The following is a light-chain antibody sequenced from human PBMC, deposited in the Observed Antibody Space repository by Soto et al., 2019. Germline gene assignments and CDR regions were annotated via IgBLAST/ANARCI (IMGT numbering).Light chain of an antibody. J-gene: IGKJ5*01. V-gene: IGKV3-20*01. CDR2: GTS. CDR1: LSIPRTY. Sequence: IVMSQSPDSLAVSLRERATISCSTSLSIPRTYLAWYQHKPGQPPRLLIYGTSNSATGGPDRCCGGRSWGNFALTISRLEPEDFAMYYCHQYGSSHPVTFGQGTRLDIK. CDR3: HQYGSSHPVT.